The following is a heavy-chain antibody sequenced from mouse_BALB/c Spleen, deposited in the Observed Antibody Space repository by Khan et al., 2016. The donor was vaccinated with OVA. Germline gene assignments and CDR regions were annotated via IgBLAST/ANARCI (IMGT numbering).Heavy chain of an antibody. V-gene: IGHV3-6*01. CDR3: ARVGSSVPAWFAY. CDR1: GYSITSGYF. D-gene: IGHD3-1*01. J-gene: IGHJ3*01. Sequence: EVQLQESGPGLVKPSQSLSLTCSVTGYSITSGYFWNWIRQFPGNKLEWMGYIRYDGDSNHNPSLKNRISITRDTSKNQFFLKLNSVTPEDTATVYCARVGSSVPAWFAYWGPGTLVTVSP. CDR2: IRYDGDS.